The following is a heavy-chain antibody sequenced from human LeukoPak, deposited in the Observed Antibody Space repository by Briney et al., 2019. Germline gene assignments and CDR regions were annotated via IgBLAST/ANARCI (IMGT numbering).Heavy chain of an antibody. CDR3: AKGFTSGWYEEMTNDAFDI. CDR1: GFTFSSYA. J-gene: IGHJ3*02. Sequence: GGSLRLSCAAPGFTFSSYAMSWVRQAPGKGLEWVSAISGSGGSTYYADSVKGRFTISRDNSKNTLYLQMNSLRAEDTAVYYCAKGFTSGWYEEMTNDAFDIWGQGTMVTVSS. V-gene: IGHV3-23*01. D-gene: IGHD6-19*01. CDR2: ISGSGGST.